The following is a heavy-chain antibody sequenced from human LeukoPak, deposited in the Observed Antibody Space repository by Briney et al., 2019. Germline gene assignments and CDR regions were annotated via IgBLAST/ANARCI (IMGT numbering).Heavy chain of an antibody. CDR2: IDSRGTI. CDR3: ARQGVTYDD. Sequence: GSLRLSCGASGFTINNAWMSWVRQAPGKGPEWVSYIDSRGTIYYADFVKGRFTISRDNAKSSLYLEMTSLRVEDTAVYYCARQGVTYDDWGQGTLVTVSS. V-gene: IGHV3-69-1*01. D-gene: IGHD4-23*01. CDR1: GFTINNAW. J-gene: IGHJ4*02.